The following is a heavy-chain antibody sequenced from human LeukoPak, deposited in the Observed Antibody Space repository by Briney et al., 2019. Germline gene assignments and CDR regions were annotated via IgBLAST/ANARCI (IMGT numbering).Heavy chain of an antibody. CDR3: ASSIIPAVVRDY. D-gene: IGHD2-2*01. Sequence: PGGSLRLSCAASGFTFSSYQMNWVRQAPGKGLEWVSYISSSGSSNYYADSVKGRFTISRDNAKNSLFLQMNSLRAEDTAVYYCASSIIPAVVRDYWGQGTLVTVS. J-gene: IGHJ4*02. CDR1: GFTFSSYQ. V-gene: IGHV3-48*03. CDR2: ISSSGSSN.